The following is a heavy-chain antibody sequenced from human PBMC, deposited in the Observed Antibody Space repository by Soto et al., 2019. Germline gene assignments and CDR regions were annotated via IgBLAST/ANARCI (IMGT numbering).Heavy chain of an antibody. CDR3: ASAWDYYDSSGYYPIDAFDI. J-gene: IGHJ3*02. Sequence: SETLSLTCTVSGGSISSGGYYWSWIRQHPGKVLEWIGYIYYSGSTYYNPSLKSRVTISVDTSKNQFSLKLSSVTAADTAVYYCASAWDYYDSSGYYPIDAFDIWGQGTMVT. V-gene: IGHV4-31*03. CDR2: IYYSGST. CDR1: GGSISSGGYY. D-gene: IGHD3-22*01.